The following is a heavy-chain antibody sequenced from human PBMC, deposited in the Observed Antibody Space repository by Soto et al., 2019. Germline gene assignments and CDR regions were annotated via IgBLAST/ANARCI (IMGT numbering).Heavy chain of an antibody. CDR2: INHSGST. CDR1: GGSFSGYY. D-gene: IGHD3-3*01. CDR3: ARGNYDPEDYYYYGMDF. V-gene: IGHV4-34*01. Sequence: SETLSLTCAVYGGSFSGYYWSWIRQSPGKGLEWIGEINHSGSTNYNPSLKSRVTMSVDTSKNQFSLKLSSVTAADTAVYYCARGNYDPEDYYYYGMDFWGQVTTVIVSS. J-gene: IGHJ6*02.